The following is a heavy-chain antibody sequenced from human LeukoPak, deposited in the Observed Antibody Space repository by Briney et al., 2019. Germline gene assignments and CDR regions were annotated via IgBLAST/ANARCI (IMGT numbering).Heavy chain of an antibody. Sequence: GGTLRLSCAASGFTFSSYGMHWVRQAPGKGLEWVAVISYDGSNKYYADFVKGRFTISKDNSKNTLYLQMNSLRAEDMAVYYCAKPYDSSGYYPPPRGDYFDYWGQGTLVTVSS. CDR1: GFTFSSYG. CDR2: ISYDGSNK. V-gene: IGHV3-30*18. CDR3: AKPYDSSGYYPPPRGDYFDY. D-gene: IGHD3-22*01. J-gene: IGHJ4*02.